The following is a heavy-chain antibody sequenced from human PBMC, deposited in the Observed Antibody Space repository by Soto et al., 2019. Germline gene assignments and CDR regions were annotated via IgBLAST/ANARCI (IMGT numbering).Heavy chain of an antibody. CDR1: GGSISSSYY. V-gene: IGHV4-61*01. J-gene: IGHJ4*02. CDR3: ARVYAYYFDY. D-gene: IGHD2-8*01. CDR2: IYYSGST. Sequence: PSETLSLTCAVSGGSISSSYYWSWIRQPPGKGLEWIGYIYYSGSTNYNPSLKSRVTISVDTSKNQFSLKLSSVTAADTAVYYCARVYAYYFDYWGQGTLVTVSS.